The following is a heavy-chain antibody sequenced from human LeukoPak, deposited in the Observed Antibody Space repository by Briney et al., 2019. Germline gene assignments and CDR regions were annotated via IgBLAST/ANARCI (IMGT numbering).Heavy chain of an antibody. CDR1: GASITTYY. CDR3: ARQLYDSSGYPFDY. CDR2: IYHSGST. V-gene: IGHV4-59*08. J-gene: IGHJ4*02. Sequence: SETRSLTCTVSGASITTYYWSWIRQPPGKGLEWIGYIYHSGSTKYNPSLKSRVTISVDTSKNQFSLRLSSVTAADTAVYYCARQLYDSSGYPFDYWGQGTLVTVSS. D-gene: IGHD3-22*01.